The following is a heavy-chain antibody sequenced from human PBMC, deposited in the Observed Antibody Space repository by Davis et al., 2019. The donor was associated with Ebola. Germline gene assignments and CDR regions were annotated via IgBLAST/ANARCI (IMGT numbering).Heavy chain of an antibody. V-gene: IGHV3-23*01. CDR1: GFTFSSYA. CDR3: ARDYSINGFYYYYGMDV. CDR2: ISGSGGST. D-gene: IGHD4-11*01. Sequence: GESLKISCAASGFTFSSYAMSWVRQAPGKGLEWVSAISGSGGSTYYADSVKGRFTISRDNSKNTLYLQMNSLRAEDTAVYYCARDYSINGFYYYYGMDVWGQGTTVTVSS. J-gene: IGHJ6*02.